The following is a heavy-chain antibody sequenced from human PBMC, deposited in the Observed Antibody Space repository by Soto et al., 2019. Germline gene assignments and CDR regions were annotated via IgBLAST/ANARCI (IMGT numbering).Heavy chain of an antibody. CDR3: AKAAGIVVVVALDALDI. CDR1: GFTFSSYA. CDR2: ISGSGGST. J-gene: IGHJ3*02. Sequence: EVQLLESGGGLVQPGGSLRLSCAASGFTFSSYAMSWVRQAPGKGLEWVSAISGSGGSTYYADSVKGRFTISRDNSKNTLYLQMNSLRAEDTAVYYCAKAAGIVVVVALDALDIWGQGTMVTVSS. V-gene: IGHV3-23*01. D-gene: IGHD2-15*01.